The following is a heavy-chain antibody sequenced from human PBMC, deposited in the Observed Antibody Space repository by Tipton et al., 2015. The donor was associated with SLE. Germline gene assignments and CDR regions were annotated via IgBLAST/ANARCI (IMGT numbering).Heavy chain of an antibody. V-gene: IGHV4-30-2*04. CDR2: YLCGTT. J-gene: IGHJ4*02. Sequence: YLCGTTYYNPSLKTRVTISVDASKTQFSLRLTSVTAADTAVYYCARDRGLPSPFYLGQGTLVTVSS. D-gene: IGHD3-10*01. CDR3: ARDRGLPSPFY.